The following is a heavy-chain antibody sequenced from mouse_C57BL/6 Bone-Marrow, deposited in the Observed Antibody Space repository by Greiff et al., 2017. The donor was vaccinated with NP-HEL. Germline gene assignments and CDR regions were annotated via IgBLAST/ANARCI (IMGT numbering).Heavy chain of an antibody. CDR2: IYPGDGDT. D-gene: IGHD1-1*01. CDR3: ARRTTVVALYAMDY. CDR1: GYAFSSSW. J-gene: IGHJ4*01. Sequence: VQLVESGPELVKPGASVKISCKASGYAFSSSWMNWVKQRPGKGLEWIGRIYPGDGDTNYNGKFKGKATLTADKSSSTAYMQLSSLTSEDSAVYFCARRTTVVALYAMDYWGQGTSVTVSS. V-gene: IGHV1-82*01.